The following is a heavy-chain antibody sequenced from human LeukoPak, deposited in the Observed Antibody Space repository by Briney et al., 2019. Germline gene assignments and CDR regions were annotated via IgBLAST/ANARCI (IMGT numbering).Heavy chain of an antibody. D-gene: IGHD3-22*01. V-gene: IGHV3-23*01. Sequence: PGGSLRLSCAASGFSFSTYALSWVRQAPGKGLEWVSGISSGGSSTYYADSVTGRFTISRDNSKNTLYLQMNSLRAEDTAVYYCAKKWSGDYDSSGVNDAFDFWGQGTMVTVSS. CDR1: GFSFSTYA. J-gene: IGHJ3*01. CDR3: AKKWSGDYDSSGVNDAFDF. CDR2: ISSGGSST.